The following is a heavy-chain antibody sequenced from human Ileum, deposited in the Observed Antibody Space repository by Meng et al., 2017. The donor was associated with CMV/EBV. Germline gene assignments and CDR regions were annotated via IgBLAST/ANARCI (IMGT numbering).Heavy chain of an antibody. J-gene: IGHJ4*02. V-gene: IGHV3-11*05. CDR2: ISSSSSST. CDR3: ARDGDYIRPDY. Sequence: QLQLVEFVGDLVKPGGFLSLSCAVSGFTFSDYYMSWIRQAPGKGLEWVSYISSSSSSTNYAESVKGRFTISRDNAKNSLYLQMNSLRADDTAVYYCARDGDYIRPDYWGQGTLVTVSS. D-gene: IGHD4-11*01. CDR1: GFTFSDYY.